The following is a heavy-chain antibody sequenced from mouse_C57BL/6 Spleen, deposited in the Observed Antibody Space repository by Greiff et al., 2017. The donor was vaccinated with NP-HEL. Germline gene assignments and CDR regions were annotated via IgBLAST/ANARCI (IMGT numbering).Heavy chain of an antibody. J-gene: IGHJ1*03. CDR2: ISDGGSYT. CDR3: ARDLYDYDGDWYFDV. D-gene: IGHD2-4*01. Sequence: EVQLVESGGGLVKPGGSLKLSCAASGFTFSSYAMSWVRQTPEKRLEWVATISDGGSYTYYPDNVKGRFTISRDNAKNNLYLQMSHLKSEDTAMYYCARDLYDYDGDWYFDVWGTGTTVTVSS. V-gene: IGHV5-4*01. CDR1: GFTFSSYA.